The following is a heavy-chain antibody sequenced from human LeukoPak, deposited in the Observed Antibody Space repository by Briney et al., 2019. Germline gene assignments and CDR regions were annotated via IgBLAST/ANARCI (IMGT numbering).Heavy chain of an antibody. J-gene: IGHJ3*02. D-gene: IGHD3-10*01. Sequence: GASVKVSCKASGYTFTSYYMHWVRQAPGQGLEWMGIINPSGGSTSYAQKFQGRVTMTRDTSTSTVYMELSSLRSEDTAVYYCARLPMVRGEKNAFDIWGQGTMVTVSS. CDR3: ARLPMVRGEKNAFDI. CDR1: GYTFTSYY. V-gene: IGHV1-46*01. CDR2: INPSGGST.